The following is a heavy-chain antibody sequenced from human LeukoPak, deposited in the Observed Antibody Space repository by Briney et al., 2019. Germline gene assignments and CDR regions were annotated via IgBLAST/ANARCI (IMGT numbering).Heavy chain of an antibody. V-gene: IGHV4-39*01. D-gene: IGHD3-10*01. CDR3: ATRPGESYFDY. Sequence: SETLSLTCTVSGGSISSSSYYWGWIRQPPGKGLEWIGSIYYSGSTYYNPSLKSRVTISVDTSKNQFSLKLSSVTAADTAVYYCATRPGESYFDYWGQGTLVTVSS. CDR2: IYYSGST. CDR1: GGSISSSSYY. J-gene: IGHJ4*02.